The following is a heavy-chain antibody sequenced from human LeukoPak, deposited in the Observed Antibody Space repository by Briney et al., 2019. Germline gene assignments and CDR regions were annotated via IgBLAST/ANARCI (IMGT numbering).Heavy chain of an antibody. CDR3: TRHGGYCSSTSCYGDFDY. D-gene: IGHD2-2*03. CDR1: GYTLTSYD. CDR2: MNPNSGRT. V-gene: IGHV1-8*01. Sequence: GASVKVSCKASGYTLTSYDFNWVRQATAQGLEWMGWMNPNSGRTGYAQNFQGRITITRNTSISTAYMELSSLRSEDTAVYYCTRHGGYCSSTSCYGDFDYWGQGTLVTVSS. J-gene: IGHJ4*02.